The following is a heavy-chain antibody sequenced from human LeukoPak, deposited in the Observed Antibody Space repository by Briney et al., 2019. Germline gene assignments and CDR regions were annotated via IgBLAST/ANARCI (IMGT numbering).Heavy chain of an antibody. CDR2: ISAYNGNT. CDR1: GYTFTSYG. CDR3: ARSLIAVAGTADWYFDL. Sequence: ASVKVSCKASGYTFTSYGISWVRQAPGQGLEWMGWISAYNGNTNYAQKLQGRVTTTTDTSTSTAYMELRSLRSDDTAVYYCARSLIAVAGTADWYFDLWGRGTLVTVSS. D-gene: IGHD6-19*01. V-gene: IGHV1-18*04. J-gene: IGHJ2*01.